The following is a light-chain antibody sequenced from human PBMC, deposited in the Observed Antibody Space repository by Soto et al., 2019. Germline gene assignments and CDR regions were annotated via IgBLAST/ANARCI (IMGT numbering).Light chain of an antibody. CDR3: QQSYSTPYT. Sequence: DIQMTQSPSSLSASIGDRVTITCRASQSIAIYLNWYQVKPGKAPNVLIYAASSLQSGVPSRFSGSASGTDFTLTINSLQPEDFATYFCQQSYSTPYTFGQGTKLEIK. CDR1: QSIAIY. CDR2: AAS. J-gene: IGKJ2*01. V-gene: IGKV1-39*01.